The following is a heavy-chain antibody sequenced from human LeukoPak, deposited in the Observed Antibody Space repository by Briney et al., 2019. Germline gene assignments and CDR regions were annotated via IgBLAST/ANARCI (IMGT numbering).Heavy chain of an antibody. CDR1: GFTFDDYA. CDR3: AKVRVLAAFIHYAFDV. J-gene: IGHJ3*01. D-gene: IGHD3-16*01. V-gene: IGHV3-9*01. CDR2: ISWNSGSI. Sequence: GGSLRLSCAASGFTFDDYAMHWVRQAPGKGLEWVSGISWNSGSIAYADSVKGRFTISRDNAKNSLYLQMNSLRAEDTALYYCAKVRVLAAFIHYAFDVWGQGTMVTVSS.